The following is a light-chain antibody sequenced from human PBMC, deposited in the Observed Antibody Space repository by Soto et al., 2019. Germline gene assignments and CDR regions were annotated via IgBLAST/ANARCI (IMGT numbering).Light chain of an antibody. J-gene: IGKJ1*01. V-gene: IGKV3-11*01. CDR3: QQRSSWWT. Sequence: EIVLTQSPATLSLSPGERATLSCRASQSVSNYLAWYQQKPGQAPRLLIDDAFNRATGIPARFSGSGSGTDFTLTISSLEPEDFAVYYCQQRSSWWTFGQGTKVEIK. CDR1: QSVSNY. CDR2: DAF.